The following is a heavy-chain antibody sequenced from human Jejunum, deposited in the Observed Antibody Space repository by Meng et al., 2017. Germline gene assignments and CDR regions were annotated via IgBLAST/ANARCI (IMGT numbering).Heavy chain of an antibody. D-gene: IGHD3-10*01. CDR2: IKEDGSET. Sequence: GGSLRLSCAASGPSFSSSWINWVRQAPAKGLEWVANIKEDGSETYYVDSVKGRFTISRDNAKNSLYLQMNSLRAEDTAVYYCASSFGSGTYRVAYFNYWGQGTLVTVSS. V-gene: IGHV3-7*01. J-gene: IGHJ4*02. CDR3: ASSFGSGTYRVAYFNY. CDR1: GPSFSSSW.